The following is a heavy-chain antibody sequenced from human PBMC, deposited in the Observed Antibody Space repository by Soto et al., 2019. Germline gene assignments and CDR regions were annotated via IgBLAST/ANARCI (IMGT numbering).Heavy chain of an antibody. D-gene: IGHD3-16*01. CDR3: ANPRGRDAFDI. V-gene: IGHV1-2*02. CDR2: INPNTGCT. J-gene: IGHJ3*02. CDR1: GYTFTDYH. Sequence: QVQLVQSGAEVKKPGASVKVSCKASGYTFTDYHIHWVRQAPGQGLQWMGWINPNTGCTNYAQKFQGRVTMTRDTFISTAYMELSRLTSDDTAVYYCANPRGRDAFDIWGQGTMVTVSS.